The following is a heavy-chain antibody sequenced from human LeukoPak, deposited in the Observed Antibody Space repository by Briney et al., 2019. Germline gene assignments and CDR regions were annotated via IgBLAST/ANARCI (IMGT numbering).Heavy chain of an antibody. D-gene: IGHD3-22*01. CDR2: INTYNGNP. Sequence: ASVKVSCKASGYTFSSYAMNWVRQAPGQGLEFMGWINTYNGNPTYAQAFTGRFVFSVDTSVSTAYLQISSLKAEDTAVYYCAREEVASSGQFSYWGQGTLVTVSS. CDR3: AREEVASSGQFSY. J-gene: IGHJ4*02. V-gene: IGHV7-4-1*02. CDR1: GYTFSSYA.